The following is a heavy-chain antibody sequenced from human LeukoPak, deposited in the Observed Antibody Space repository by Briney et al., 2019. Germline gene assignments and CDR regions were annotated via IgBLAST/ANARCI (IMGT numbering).Heavy chain of an antibody. J-gene: IGHJ4*02. CDR1: GFTFSSYW. Sequence: GGSLRLSCAASGFTFSSYWMHWVRHAPGKGLEWLSYISGSGSDTNYVDSVQGRFTISRDNAKNSLYLQMNSLRAEDTAVYYCARVNPISSGFYAYWGQGTLVTVSS. V-gene: IGHV3-48*01. CDR3: ARVNPISSGFYAY. D-gene: IGHD3-22*01. CDR2: ISGSGSDT.